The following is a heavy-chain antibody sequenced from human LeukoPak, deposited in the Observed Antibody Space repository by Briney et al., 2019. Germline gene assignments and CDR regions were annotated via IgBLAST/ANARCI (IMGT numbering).Heavy chain of an antibody. J-gene: IGHJ4*02. CDR2: INTDGSST. Sequence: GGSLRLSCAASGFTFSSYWMHWVRQAPGKGLVWVSRINTDGSSTSYADSVKGRFTISRDNAKNSLYLQMNSLRAEDTAVYYCARDPEPYYFDYWGQGTLVTVSS. CDR3: ARDPEPYYFDY. CDR1: GFTFSSYW. V-gene: IGHV3-74*01.